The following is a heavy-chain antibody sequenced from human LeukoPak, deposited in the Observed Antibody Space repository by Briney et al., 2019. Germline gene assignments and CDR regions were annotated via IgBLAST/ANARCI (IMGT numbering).Heavy chain of an antibody. CDR3: ARNHTGYFDD. J-gene: IGHJ4*02. Sequence: SETLSLTCAVYSGSFSGYSWSWIRQPPGKGLEWIGEINHSGSTNYNPSLKSRVPISVDTSSNQFSLRLSSVTTADTAVYYCARNHTGYFDDWGQGTLVTVSS. V-gene: IGHV4-34*01. D-gene: IGHD5-18*01. CDR2: INHSGST. CDR1: SGSFSGYS.